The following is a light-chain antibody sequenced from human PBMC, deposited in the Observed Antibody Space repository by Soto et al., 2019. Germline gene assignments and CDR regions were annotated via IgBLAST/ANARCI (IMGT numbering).Light chain of an antibody. J-gene: IGKJ1*01. CDR1: QRVSDN. CDR3: QQYNDWPPLT. V-gene: IGKV3-15*01. Sequence: EIVMTQSPATLSVFPGERATLACRASQRVSDNVAWSQQKPGQAPRLLIYGATVRATGVPARFSGSGSGIEFTLTISSLQSEDFAIYYCQQYNDWPPLTFGQGTRVDIK. CDR2: GAT.